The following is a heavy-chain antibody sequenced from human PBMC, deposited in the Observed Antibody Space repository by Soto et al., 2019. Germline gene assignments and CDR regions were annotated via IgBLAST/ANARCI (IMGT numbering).Heavy chain of an antibody. J-gene: IGHJ5*02. D-gene: IGHD2-15*01. CDR2: IYPDDSDT. Sequence: ESLTISCKGSGNTFSSYWIALVRQLPGKGLECMGIIYPDDSDTRDSPSFQGQVTISADKSISTAYLEWNTLKASDTAMYYCERSRGGGRYLGLDPWGQGTQVTVSS. CDR3: ERSRGGGRYLGLDP. V-gene: IGHV5-51*01. CDR1: GNTFSSYW.